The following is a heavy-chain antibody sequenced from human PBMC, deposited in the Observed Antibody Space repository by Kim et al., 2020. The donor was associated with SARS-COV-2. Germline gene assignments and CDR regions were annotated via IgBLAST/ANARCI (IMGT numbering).Heavy chain of an antibody. D-gene: IGHD2-2*01. V-gene: IGHV3-33*01. CDR1: GFTFSSYG. CDR2: IWYDGSNK. CDR3: ARDPGIVVVPAVVRDYYYGMDV. Sequence: GGSLRLSCAASGFTFSSYGMHWVRQAPGKGLEWVAVIWYDGSNKYYADSVKGRFTISRDNSKNTLYLQMNSLRAEDTAVYYCARDPGIVVVPAVVRDYYYGMDVWGQGTTVTVSS. J-gene: IGHJ6*02.